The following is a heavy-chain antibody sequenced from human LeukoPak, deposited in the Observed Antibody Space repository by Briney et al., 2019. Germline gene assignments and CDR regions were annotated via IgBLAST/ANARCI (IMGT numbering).Heavy chain of an antibody. CDR1: GYTFTGYH. V-gene: IGHV1-2*02. CDR3: ARGIKVAGTGRYYYYMDV. CDR2: INPNSGGT. D-gene: IGHD6-19*01. Sequence: AASVKVSCKASGYTFTGYHMHWVRQAPGQGLEWMGWINPNSGGTNYAQKFQGRVTMTRDKSISTAYMELRSLRSDDTAVYYCARGIKVAGTGRYYYYMDVWGKGTTVTVSS. J-gene: IGHJ6*03.